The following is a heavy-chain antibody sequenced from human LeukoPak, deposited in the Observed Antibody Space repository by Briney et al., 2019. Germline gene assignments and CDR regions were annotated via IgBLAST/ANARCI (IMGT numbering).Heavy chain of an antibody. CDR2: IYYSGST. D-gene: IGHD3-22*01. CDR3: ARKLYYYDSSGYPRPTGEFDY. CDR1: GGSISSYY. V-gene: IGHV4-59*01. Sequence: SETLSLTCTVSGGSISSYYWSWIRQPPGKGLEWIGYIYYSGSTNYNPSLKCRVTISVDTSKNQFSLKLSSVTAADTAVYYCARKLYYYDSSGYPRPTGEFDYWGQGTLVTVSP. J-gene: IGHJ4*02.